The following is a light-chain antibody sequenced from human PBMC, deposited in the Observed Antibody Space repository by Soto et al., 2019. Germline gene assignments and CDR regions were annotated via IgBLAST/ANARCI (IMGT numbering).Light chain of an antibody. J-gene: IGKJ2*01. CDR1: QSIASW. V-gene: IGKV1-5*03. Sequence: DIQMTQSPSTLSASVGERVTLTCRASQSIASWLAWYQHKPGKAPNLLIYKASSVENGVPPRFSGSESGTEFTLTTSSLQPDDFATFYCQQYYSYPYTFGQGTKLEIK. CDR3: QQYYSYPYT. CDR2: KAS.